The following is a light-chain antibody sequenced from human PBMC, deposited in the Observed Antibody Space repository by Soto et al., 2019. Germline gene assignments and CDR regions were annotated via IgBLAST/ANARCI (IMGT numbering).Light chain of an antibody. V-gene: IGKV1-33*01. Sequence: DIQMTQSPSSLSASVGDRVTITCQASQDITNDLNWYQQKPGKAPKVLIYEASNLETGFPSRFSGSGSGTDFTFTISSLQPEDIATYFCQQYDNIPLTFGGGTKVEIK. J-gene: IGKJ4*01. CDR1: QDITND. CDR2: EAS. CDR3: QQYDNIPLT.